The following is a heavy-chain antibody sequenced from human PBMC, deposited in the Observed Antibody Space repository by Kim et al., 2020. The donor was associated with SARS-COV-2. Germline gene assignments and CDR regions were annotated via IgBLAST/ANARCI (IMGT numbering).Heavy chain of an antibody. J-gene: IGHJ4*02. CDR1: GFTFSSYW. CDR2: INSDGSST. Sequence: GGSLRLSCGASGFTFSSYWMHWVRQAPGKGLVWVSNINSDGSSTSYADSVKGRFTTSRDNAKNTVYLQMNSLGADDTAVYYCARVGYCSGRSCSIWGQGTLVTVSS. V-gene: IGHV3-74*01. CDR3: ARVGYCSGRSCSI. D-gene: IGHD2-15*01.